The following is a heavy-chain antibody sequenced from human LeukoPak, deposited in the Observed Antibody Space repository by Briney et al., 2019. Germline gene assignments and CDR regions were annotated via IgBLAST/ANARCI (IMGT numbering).Heavy chain of an antibody. D-gene: IGHD6-19*01. CDR1: GLTISSYS. V-gene: IGHV3-48*01. CDR2: ISSSSSTI. Sequence: GGSLRLSCAASGLTISSYSMNWVRQAPGKGLQWVSYISSSSSTIYYADSVKGRFTISRDNAKNSLYLQMNSLRAEDTAVYYCASLWNGQWLMLGAFDIWGQGTMVTVSS. CDR3: ASLWNGQWLMLGAFDI. J-gene: IGHJ3*02.